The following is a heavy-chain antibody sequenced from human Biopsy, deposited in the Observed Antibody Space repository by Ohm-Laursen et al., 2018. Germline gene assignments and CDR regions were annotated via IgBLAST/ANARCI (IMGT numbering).Heavy chain of an antibody. CDR1: GGSFSGYY. Sequence: SDTLSLTCAVYGGSFSGYYWSWIRQPPGEGLEWIGEMNHGGSTNYNSSLKSRVTISVDTSKNQFSLKLNSVTAADTAVYYCARGSNWNDWSFDYWGQGIVVTVPS. V-gene: IGHV4-34*01. CDR2: MNHGGST. J-gene: IGHJ4*02. CDR3: ARGSNWNDWSFDY. D-gene: IGHD1-20*01.